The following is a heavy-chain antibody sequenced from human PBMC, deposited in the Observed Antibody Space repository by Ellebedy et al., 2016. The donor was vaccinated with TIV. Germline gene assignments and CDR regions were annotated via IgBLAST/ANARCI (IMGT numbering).Heavy chain of an antibody. CDR1: GFTFGSDI. J-gene: IGHJ4*02. D-gene: IGHD3-10*01. CDR2: ISSSGSHI. CDR3: ARHDHASASYYNT. V-gene: IGHV3-21*04. Sequence: PGGSLRLSCVGSGFTFGSDIMNWVRQPPGKGLEWVSSISSSGSHIFYADSVKGRVTISRDNAKTSLYLQMNSLRAEDTALYYCARHDHASASYYNTWGQGTLVTVSS.